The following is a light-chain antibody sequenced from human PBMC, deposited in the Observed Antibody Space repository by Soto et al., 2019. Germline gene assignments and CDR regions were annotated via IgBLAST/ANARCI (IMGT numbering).Light chain of an antibody. CDR3: QSFGSAPWT. Sequence: DIQMTQSPSSLSASVGDSVTISCRASQGISNYLAWYQHKPGKAPKLLIYAASTLQADVPSRFSGSGFGTVFALTISGLQPEDVATYFCQSFGSAPWTFGQGTKVEIK. V-gene: IGKV1-27*01. CDR2: AAS. CDR1: QGISNY. J-gene: IGKJ1*01.